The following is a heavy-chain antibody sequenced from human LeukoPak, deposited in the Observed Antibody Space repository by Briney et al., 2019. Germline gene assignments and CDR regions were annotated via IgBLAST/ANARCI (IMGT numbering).Heavy chain of an antibody. V-gene: IGHV4-59*01. J-gene: IGHJ6*03. Sequence: PSETLSLTCSVSDDSITMYYWTWIRQPPGKGLEWIGYIYYSGSTNYNPSLKSRVTISVDTSKNQFSLKLSSVTAADTAVYYCARGHRIAAAGKSYYYMDVWGKGTTVTISS. CDR2: IYYSGST. CDR3: ARGHRIAAAGKSYYYMDV. D-gene: IGHD6-13*01. CDR1: DDSITMYY.